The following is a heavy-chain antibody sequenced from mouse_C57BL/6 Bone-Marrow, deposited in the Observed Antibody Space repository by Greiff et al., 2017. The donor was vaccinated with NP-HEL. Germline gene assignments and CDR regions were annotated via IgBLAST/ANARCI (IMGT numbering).Heavy chain of an antibody. CDR3: AGQTAQALDY. Sequence: VKLVESGAELVKPGASVKISCKASGYAFSSYWMNWVKQRPGKGLEWIGQIYPGDGDTNYNGKFKGKATLTADKSSSTAYMQLSSLPSEDSAVYFCAGQTAQALDYWGQGTTLTVSS. V-gene: IGHV1-80*01. CDR2: IYPGDGDT. CDR1: GYAFSSYW. D-gene: IGHD3-2*02. J-gene: IGHJ2*01.